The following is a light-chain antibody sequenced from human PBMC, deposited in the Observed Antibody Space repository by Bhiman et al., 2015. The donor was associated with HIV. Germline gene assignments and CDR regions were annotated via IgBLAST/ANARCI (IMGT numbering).Light chain of an antibody. CDR2: EDN. V-gene: IGLV6-57*02. Sequence: NFMLTQPHSVSESPGKTVTISCTGSSGSIARNYVQWYQQRPGSAPTTVIYEDNQRPSGVPDRFSGSIDSSSNSASLTISGLKTEDEADYYCQSYDSSNQGVFGGGTKLTVL. CDR3: QSYDSSNQGV. J-gene: IGLJ2*01. CDR1: SGSIARNY.